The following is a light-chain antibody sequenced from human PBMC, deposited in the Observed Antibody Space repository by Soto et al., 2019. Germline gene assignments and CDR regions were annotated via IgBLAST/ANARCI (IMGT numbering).Light chain of an antibody. Sequence: NFILTQPHSVSESQGKTVTISCTRSTGTIASRYVQWYLQRPGSAPTTVIYEDTQRPSGVPDRFSGSIDTSSNSASLTISGLKIEDEADYYCQSYDGRDVVFGGGTKLTVL. CDR2: EDT. J-gene: IGLJ2*01. CDR1: TGTIASRY. CDR3: QSYDGRDVV. V-gene: IGLV6-57*04.